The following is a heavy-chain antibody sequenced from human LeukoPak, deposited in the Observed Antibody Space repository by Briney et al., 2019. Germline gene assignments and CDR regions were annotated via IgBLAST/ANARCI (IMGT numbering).Heavy chain of an antibody. CDR3: ARAGDSLRYFDWLTLPFDY. J-gene: IGHJ4*02. Sequence: ASVKVSCKASGYIFTNYGITWVRQAPGQGLEWMGWISTYNGDTNYAQKLQGRVTMTTDTSTSTAYMELRSLRSDDTAVYYCARAGDSLRYFDWLTLPFDYWGQGTLVTVSS. D-gene: IGHD3-9*01. V-gene: IGHV1-18*01. CDR1: GYIFTNYG. CDR2: ISTYNGDT.